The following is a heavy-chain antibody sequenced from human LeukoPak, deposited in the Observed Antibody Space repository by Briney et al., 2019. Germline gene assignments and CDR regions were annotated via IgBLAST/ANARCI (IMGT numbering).Heavy chain of an antibody. J-gene: IGHJ4*02. Sequence: GGSLRLSCAASGFTSSSYWLSWVRQAPGKGLEWVANIKQDGSEKYYVDSVKGRFTISRDNAKNSLYLQMNSLRAEDTAVYYCARDRGSSGWYEFDYWGQGTLVTVSS. CDR2: IKQDGSEK. V-gene: IGHV3-7*01. D-gene: IGHD6-19*01. CDR1: GFTSSSYW. CDR3: ARDRGSSGWYEFDY.